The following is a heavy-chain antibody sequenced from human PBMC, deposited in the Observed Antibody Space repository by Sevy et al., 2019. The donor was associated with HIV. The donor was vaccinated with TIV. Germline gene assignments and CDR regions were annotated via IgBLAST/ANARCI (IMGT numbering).Heavy chain of an antibody. CDR3: TREASAAGTSFGLDV. CDR1: GFNFNKHF. J-gene: IGHJ6*02. D-gene: IGHD6-13*01. CDR2: ISSRSGYI. V-gene: IGHV3-21*01. Sequence: GGSLRLSCVGSGFNFNKHFMVWVRQAPGRGLQWVPSISSRSGYIFYSDSVRGRFTISRDNAKNSLFLEMNNLGVEDTAAYYCTREASAAGTSFGLDVWGQGTTVTVSS.